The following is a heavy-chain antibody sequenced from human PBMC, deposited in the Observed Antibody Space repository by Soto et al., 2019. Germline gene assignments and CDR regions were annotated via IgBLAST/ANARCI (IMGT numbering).Heavy chain of an antibody. CDR2: IYYSGST. CDR1: GGSISSGGYY. V-gene: IGHV4-31*03. J-gene: IGHJ4*02. Sequence: QVQLQESGPGLVKPSQTLSLTCTVSGGSISSGGYYWSWIRQHPGKGLDWIGYIYYSGSTYYSPSLKSRVTISVDTSKNQFSLKLSSVTAADTAVYYCARERHDYYDSSGYLDYWGQGTLVTVSS. CDR3: ARERHDYYDSSGYLDY. D-gene: IGHD3-22*01.